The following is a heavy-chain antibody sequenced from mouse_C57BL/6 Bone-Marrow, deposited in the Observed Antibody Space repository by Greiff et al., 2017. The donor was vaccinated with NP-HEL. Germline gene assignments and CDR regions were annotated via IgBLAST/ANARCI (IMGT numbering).Heavy chain of an antibody. CDR1: GFSLTSYG. CDR2: IWGDGST. J-gene: IGHJ1*03. CDR3: AKSLPITTVVATDWYFDV. D-gene: IGHD1-1*01. V-gene: IGHV2-3*01. Sequence: QVQLKESGPGLVAPSPSLSITCTVSGFSLTSYGVSWVRQPPGKGLEWLGVIWGDGSTNYHSALISRLSISKDNSKSQVFLKLNSLQTDDTATYYCAKSLPITTVVATDWYFDVWGTGTTVTVSS.